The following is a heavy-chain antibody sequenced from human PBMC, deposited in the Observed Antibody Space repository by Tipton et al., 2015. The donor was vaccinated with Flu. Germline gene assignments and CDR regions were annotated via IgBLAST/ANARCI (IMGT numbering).Heavy chain of an antibody. Sequence: TLSPTCTVSGDSISTTIYYWGWVRQPPGKGLEWIGSIYYSGTTYYNPSLKSRVTISVDSSKNEISLTLASLSAADTAVYYCARDLWCDRRAYYYYGVDVWGQGTTVTVSS. D-gene: IGHD2-8*02. CDR2: IYYSGTT. J-gene: IGHJ6*02. V-gene: IGHV4-39*07. CDR3: ARDLWCDRRAYYYYGVDV. CDR1: GDSISTTIYY.